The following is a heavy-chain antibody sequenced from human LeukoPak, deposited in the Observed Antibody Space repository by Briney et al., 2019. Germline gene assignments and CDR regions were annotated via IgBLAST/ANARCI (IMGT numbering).Heavy chain of an antibody. CDR2: VSFGSSYI. D-gene: IGHD4-17*01. J-gene: IGHJ5*02. Sequence: PGGSLRLSCAASGFTFKDYTMNWVRQSPGKGLQWVSYVSFGSSYISYADSLKGRFTISRDGAKSSVYLEMTSLRTDDTAVYYCARASTEYAVTDGFDTWGPGTLVTVSS. CDR1: GFTFKDYT. V-gene: IGHV3-21*06. CDR3: ARASTEYAVTDGFDT.